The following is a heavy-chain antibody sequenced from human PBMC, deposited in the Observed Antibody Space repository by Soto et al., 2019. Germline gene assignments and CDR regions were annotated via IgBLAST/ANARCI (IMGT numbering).Heavy chain of an antibody. J-gene: IGHJ5*02. CDR1: GFAFSEYS. V-gene: IGHV3-21*06. Sequence: GGSLRLSCAASGFAFSEYSMAWVRQAPGKGPEWASYISGSSGVIYYVDSVKGRFTVSRDNAKNSLFLQMNSLRQEDTAVYYCAREEVRGIIRWFDPWGQGTRVTVSS. D-gene: IGHD3-10*01. CDR2: ISGSSGVI. CDR3: AREEVRGIIRWFDP.